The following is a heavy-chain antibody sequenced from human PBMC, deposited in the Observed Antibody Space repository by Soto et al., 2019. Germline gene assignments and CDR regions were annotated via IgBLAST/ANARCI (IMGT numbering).Heavy chain of an antibody. CDR3: ATWEGGAGNWFDP. CDR2: IYYSGST. Sequence: QVQLQESGPGLVNPSQTLSLTCTVSGGSISSGGSYWTWIRQHPGKGLEWIGFIYYSGSTHYNPSLKSRVTISVDTSSNQFSVELTSVTAADTAIYYCATWEGGAGNWFDPWGQGTLVTVSS. V-gene: IGHV4-31*03. J-gene: IGHJ5*02. CDR1: GGSISSGGSY. D-gene: IGHD2-21*01.